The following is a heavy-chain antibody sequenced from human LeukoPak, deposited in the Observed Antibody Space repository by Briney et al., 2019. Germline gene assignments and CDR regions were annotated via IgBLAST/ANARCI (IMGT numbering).Heavy chain of an antibody. CDR3: ARGRYSGSYLLDY. D-gene: IGHD1-26*01. Sequence: GGSLRLSCAASGFIFSTYSMSWVRQGPGKGLEWVSSISSSSTYKYYAGSVKGRFTISRDNAKNSLYLQMNSLRAEDTALYYCARGRYSGSYLLDYWGQGTLVTVSS. J-gene: IGHJ4*02. CDR2: ISSSSTYK. V-gene: IGHV3-21*01. CDR1: GFIFSTYS.